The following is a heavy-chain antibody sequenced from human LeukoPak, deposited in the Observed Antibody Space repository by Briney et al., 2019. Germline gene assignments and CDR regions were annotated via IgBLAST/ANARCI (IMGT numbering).Heavy chain of an antibody. CDR3: ARDGGYSGHDFFDY. D-gene: IGHD5-12*01. J-gene: IGHJ4*02. CDR1: GYTFTSYA. V-gene: IGHV1-3*01. CDR2: INAGNGNT. Sequence: ASVKVSCKASGYTFTSYAMHWVRQAPGQRLEWMGWINAGNGNTKYSQKFQGRVTITRDTSASTAYMELSSLRSEDTAVYYCARDGGYSGHDFFDYWGQGTLVTVSS.